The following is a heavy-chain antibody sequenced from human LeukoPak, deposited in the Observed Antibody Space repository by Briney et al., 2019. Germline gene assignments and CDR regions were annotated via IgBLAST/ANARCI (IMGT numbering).Heavy chain of an antibody. CDR2: IYSGGRT. V-gene: IGHV3-53*01. CDR1: GFIVSSNY. CDR3: AREPLTGYYGFDY. D-gene: IGHD3-9*01. Sequence: GGSLRPSCTASGFIVSSNYMSWVRQAPGKGLEWVSGIYSGGRTEYADSVKGRFSVSRDNSKNTVYLQMNSLRADDTALYYCAREPLTGYYGFDYWGQGTQVTVSS. J-gene: IGHJ4*02.